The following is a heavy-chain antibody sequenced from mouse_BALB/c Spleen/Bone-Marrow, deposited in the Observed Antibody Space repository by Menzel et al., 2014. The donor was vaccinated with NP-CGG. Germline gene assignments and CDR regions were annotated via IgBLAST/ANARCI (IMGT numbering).Heavy chain of an antibody. CDR3: AYGSSYDYFDY. CDR1: GFNIKDTY. D-gene: IGHD1-1*01. J-gene: IGHJ2*01. CDR2: IDPANGNT. Sequence: EVQLQQSGAELVKPGASVKLSCTASGFNIKDTYMHWVKQRPEQGLEWIGRIDPANGNTKYDPKFQGKATITADTSSHTAYLQLSSLTSEDTAVYYCAYGSSYDYFDYWGQGTTLTVSS. V-gene: IGHV14-3*02.